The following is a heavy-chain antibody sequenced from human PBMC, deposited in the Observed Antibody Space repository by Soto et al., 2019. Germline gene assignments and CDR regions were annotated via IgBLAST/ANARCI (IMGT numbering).Heavy chain of an antibody. Sequence: QVQLVESGGGVVQPGGSLRLSCAASGFSFSTYGMHWVRKAPGKGLEWVAVIWNDGSNKYYIDSVKGRFTVSRDNSKNTLYLQMNSLRAEDTAMYFCARDQQGATWDWGQGTLVTVSS. J-gene: IGHJ4*02. CDR3: ARDQQGATWD. D-gene: IGHD1-26*01. CDR2: IWNDGSNK. CDR1: GFSFSTYG. V-gene: IGHV3-33*01.